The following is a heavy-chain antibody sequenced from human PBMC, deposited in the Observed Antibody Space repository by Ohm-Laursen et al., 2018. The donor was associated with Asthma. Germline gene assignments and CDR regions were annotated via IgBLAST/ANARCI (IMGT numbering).Heavy chain of an antibody. CDR1: GGTFSSYA. Sequence: EASVKVSCKASGGTFSSYAISWVRQAPGQGLEWMGGIIPIFGTANYAQKFQGRVTITADESTSTAYMELSSLRSEDTAVYYCARRGSTSLDAFDIWGQGTMVTVSS. CDR2: IIPIFGTA. D-gene: IGHD2-2*01. V-gene: IGHV1-69*13. J-gene: IGHJ3*02. CDR3: ARRGSTSLDAFDI.